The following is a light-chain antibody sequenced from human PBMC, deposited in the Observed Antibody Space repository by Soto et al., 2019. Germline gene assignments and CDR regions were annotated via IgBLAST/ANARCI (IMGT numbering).Light chain of an antibody. Sequence: DVQMTQSPSSLSAFVGDRVTITCRASQGIAPYLAWFQQKPGKVPKLLIYATSTLQSGVPSRFSGSGARTHFTLTINSLQPEDVGTYYYQKYNSAPLTFGGGTKVEIK. V-gene: IGKV1-27*01. CDR3: QKYNSAPLT. CDR1: QGIAPY. CDR2: ATS. J-gene: IGKJ4*01.